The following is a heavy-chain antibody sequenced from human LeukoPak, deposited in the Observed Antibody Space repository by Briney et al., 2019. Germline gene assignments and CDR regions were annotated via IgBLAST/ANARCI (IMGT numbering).Heavy chain of an antibody. J-gene: IGHJ4*02. CDR3: ARDHVLAAAGSFDY. Sequence: GGSLRLSCAASGFTFDDYAMHWVRQAPGKGLEWVSGFSWNSGSIGYADSVKGRFTISRDNAKNSLYLQMNSLRAEDTAVYYCARDHVLAAAGSFDYWGQGTLVTVSS. CDR2: FSWNSGSI. D-gene: IGHD6-13*01. CDR1: GFTFDDYA. V-gene: IGHV3-9*01.